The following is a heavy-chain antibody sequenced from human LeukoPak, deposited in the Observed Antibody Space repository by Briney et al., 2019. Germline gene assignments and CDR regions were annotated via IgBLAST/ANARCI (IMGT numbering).Heavy chain of an antibody. D-gene: IGHD1-1*01. V-gene: IGHV1-69*13. CDR1: GGTFSSYA. J-gene: IGHJ6*02. CDR3: ARDFRRYESRFYYYYGMDV. CDR2: IIPIFGTA. Sequence: SVKVPCKASGGTFSSYAISWVRQAPGQGLEWMGGIIPIFGTANYAQKFQGRVTITADESTSTAYMELSSPRSEDTAVYYCARDFRRYESRFYYYYGMDVWGQGTTVTVSS.